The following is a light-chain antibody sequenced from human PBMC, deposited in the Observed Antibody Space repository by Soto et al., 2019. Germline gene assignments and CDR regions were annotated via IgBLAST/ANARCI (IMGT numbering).Light chain of an antibody. CDR3: CSYAGSSTSLYV. Sequence: QSVLTQRASVSGSPGQSITISCTGTSSDVGSYNLVSWYQQHPGKAPKLMIYEGSKRPSGVSNRFSGSKSGNTASLTISGLQAEDEADYYCCSYAGSSTSLYVFGTGTKVTVL. V-gene: IGLV2-23*01. CDR1: SSDVGSYNL. J-gene: IGLJ1*01. CDR2: EGS.